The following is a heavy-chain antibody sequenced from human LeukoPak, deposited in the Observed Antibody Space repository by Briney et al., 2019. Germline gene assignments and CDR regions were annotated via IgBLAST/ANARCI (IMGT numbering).Heavy chain of an antibody. D-gene: IGHD1-14*01. CDR3: ARIPPIINPSDDYYYMDV. V-gene: IGHV2-70*11. J-gene: IGHJ6*03. CDR2: IDWDDDK. CDR1: GFSLSTSGMC. Sequence: SGPALVKPTQTLTLTCTFSGFSLSTSGMCVSWIRQPPGKALEWLARIDWDDDKYYSTSLKTRLTISKDTSKNQVVLTMTNMDPVDTATYYCARIPPIINPSDDYYYMDVWGKGTTVTVSS.